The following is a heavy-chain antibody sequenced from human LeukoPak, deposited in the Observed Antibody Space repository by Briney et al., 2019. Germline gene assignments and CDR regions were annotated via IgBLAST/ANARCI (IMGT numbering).Heavy chain of an antibody. D-gene: IGHD3-10*01. J-gene: IGHJ3*02. CDR3: AREGVGLWGSGNNAFDI. Sequence: VASVKVSCKASGGTFSSYAISWVRQAPGQGLEWMGGIIPIFGTANYAQKFQGRVTITADESTSTVYMELSSLRFEDTAVYYCAREGVGLWGSGNNAFDIWGQGTMVTVSS. CDR2: IIPIFGTA. CDR1: GGTFSSYA. V-gene: IGHV1-69*13.